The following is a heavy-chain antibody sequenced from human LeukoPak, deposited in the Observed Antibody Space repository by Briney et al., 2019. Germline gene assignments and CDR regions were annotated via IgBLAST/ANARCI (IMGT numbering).Heavy chain of an antibody. CDR3: ARDQGPRLQYPPHDY. CDR1: GFTFSSYS. CDR2: IGSSGTTI. V-gene: IGHV3-48*01. D-gene: IGHD4-4*01. Sequence: GGSLRLSCAASGFTFSSYSMDWVRQAPGKGLEWVSYIGSSGTTIYYADSVKGRFTISRDNAKNSLYLQMNGLRAEDTAVYYCARDQGPRLQYPPHDYWGQGTLVTVSS. J-gene: IGHJ4*02.